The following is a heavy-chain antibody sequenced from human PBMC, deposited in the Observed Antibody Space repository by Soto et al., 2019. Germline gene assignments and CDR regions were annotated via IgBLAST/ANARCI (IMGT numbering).Heavy chain of an antibody. J-gene: IGHJ5*02. D-gene: IGHD3-3*01. CDR3: ARGSMIFGVVALSNWFDP. CDR2: INPSGGT. Sequence: SETLSLTCGVNGGSFSGYSWNWIRQPPGKGLEWIGEINPSGGTKYSPSLNSRVSISVDSSKNQLSLKLTSVTSADTAVYYCARGSMIFGVVALSNWFDPWGQGTLVTVSS. CDR1: GGSFSGYS. V-gene: IGHV4-34*01.